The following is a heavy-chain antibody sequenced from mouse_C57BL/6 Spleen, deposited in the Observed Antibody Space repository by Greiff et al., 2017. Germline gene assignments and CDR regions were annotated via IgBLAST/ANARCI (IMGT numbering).Heavy chain of an antibody. J-gene: IGHJ3*01. CDR3: ANSSPFAY. Sequence: EVQLQQSGPELVKPGASVKISCKASGYTFTDYYMNWVKQSHGKSREWIGDINPNNGGTSYNQKFKGKATLTVDKSSSTAYMELRSLTCEDSSVYYCANSSPFAYWGQGTLVTVSA. V-gene: IGHV1-26*01. CDR2: INPNNGGT. CDR1: GYTFTDYY. D-gene: IGHD1-1*01.